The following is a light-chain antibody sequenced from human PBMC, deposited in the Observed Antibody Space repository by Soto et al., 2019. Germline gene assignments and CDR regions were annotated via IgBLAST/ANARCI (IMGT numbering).Light chain of an antibody. J-gene: IGKJ5*01. V-gene: IGKV1-12*01. CDR3: QQANSCPIT. CDR1: QDISSW. Sequence: DIQMPQSPSSLSASSGDRFTITCRASQDISSWLAWYQQKPGKAPKLLIYAASSLQSGVPSRFSGSGSGTDFTLTISSLQPEDFATYYCQQANSCPITFGQGTRLEIK. CDR2: AAS.